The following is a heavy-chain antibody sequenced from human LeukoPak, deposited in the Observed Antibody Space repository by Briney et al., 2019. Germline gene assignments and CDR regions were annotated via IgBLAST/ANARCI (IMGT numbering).Heavy chain of an antibody. V-gene: IGHV1-69*05. CDR3: ARGRDWFDP. J-gene: IGHJ5*02. Sequence: SVKVSCKASGGTFSSYAISWVRQAPGQGLEWMGGIIPIFATAKYAQKFQGRVTISTDESTTTAYMELSSLRSEDTAAYYCARGRDWFDPWGQGTLVTVSS. CDR2: IIPIFATA. CDR1: GGTFSSYA.